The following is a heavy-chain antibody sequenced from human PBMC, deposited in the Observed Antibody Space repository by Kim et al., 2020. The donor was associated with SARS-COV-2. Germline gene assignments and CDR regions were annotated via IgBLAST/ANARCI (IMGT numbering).Heavy chain of an antibody. V-gene: IGHV4-4*02. Sequence: SETLSLTCAVSGGSISSSNWWSLVRQPPGKGLECIGEIYHSGSTYYTPSLKSRATISVDKSKNHYPLKLRFVAAAVTAVYYCAGVLMVRVVISLPRPPLNCCDPGGQGTLVTVSS. CDR1: GGSISSSNW. J-gene: IGHJ5*02. CDR3: AGVLMVRVVISLPRPPLNCCDP. D-gene: IGHD3-10*01. CDR2: IYHSGST.